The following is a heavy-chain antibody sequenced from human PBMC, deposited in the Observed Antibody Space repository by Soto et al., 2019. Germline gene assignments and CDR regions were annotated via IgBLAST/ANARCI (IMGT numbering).Heavy chain of an antibody. CDR3: AKGSYSSSWDNYFDY. D-gene: IGHD6-13*01. CDR1: GFTFSSYG. Sequence: QVQLVESGGGVVQPGRSLRLSCAASGFTFSSYGMHWVRQAPGKGLEWVAVISYDGSNKYYADSVKGRFTISRDNSKNTLYLQMNSLIAEDTAVYYCAKGSYSSSWDNYFDYWGQGTLVTVSS. V-gene: IGHV3-30*18. CDR2: ISYDGSNK. J-gene: IGHJ4*02.